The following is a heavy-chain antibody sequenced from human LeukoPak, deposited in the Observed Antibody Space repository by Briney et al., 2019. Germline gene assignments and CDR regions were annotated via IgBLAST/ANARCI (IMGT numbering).Heavy chain of an antibody. CDR1: GFTFDDYA. J-gene: IGHJ6*03. CDR2: IRGDGCNT. V-gene: IGHV3-43*02. D-gene: IGHD2-2*01. CDR3: AKDILPMYYYYYMDV. Sequence: TGGSLRLSCAASGFTFDDYAMHWVRQAPGKGVEWVSLIRGDGCNTYYADSVKARFTISRHNSKNSLYLQMNSLRTEDTALYYCAKDILPMYYYYYMDVWGKGTTVTVSS.